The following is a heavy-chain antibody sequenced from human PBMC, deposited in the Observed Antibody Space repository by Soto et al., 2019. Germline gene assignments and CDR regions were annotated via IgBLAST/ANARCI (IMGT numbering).Heavy chain of an antibody. Sequence: QVQLQESGPRLVTPSQTLSLTCSVSGDSISSGDYYWSWIRQHPGKGLEWIGYIHYSGITDYNPSLKSRLAISVDTSKNQFSLTLSSVTAADTAAYYCARAPGYCTGGRCDSVYFDYWGQGTLVTVSS. J-gene: IGHJ4*02. D-gene: IGHD2-15*01. CDR3: ARAPGYCTGGRCDSVYFDY. V-gene: IGHV4-31*03. CDR1: GDSISSGDYY. CDR2: IHYSGIT.